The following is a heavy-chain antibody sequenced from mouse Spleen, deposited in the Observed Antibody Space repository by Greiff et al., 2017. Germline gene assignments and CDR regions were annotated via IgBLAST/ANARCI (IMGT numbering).Heavy chain of an antibody. J-gene: IGHJ4*01. Sequence: EVNVVESGGGLVQPGGSLKLSCATSGFTFSDYYMYWVRQTPEKRLEWVAYISNGGGSTYYPDTVKGRFTISRDNAKNTLYLQMSRLKSEDTAMYYCARRGTYAMDYWGQGTSVTVSS. V-gene: IGHV5-12*02. D-gene: IGHD2-14*01. CDR3: ARRGTYAMDY. CDR1: GFTFSDYY. CDR2: ISNGGGST.